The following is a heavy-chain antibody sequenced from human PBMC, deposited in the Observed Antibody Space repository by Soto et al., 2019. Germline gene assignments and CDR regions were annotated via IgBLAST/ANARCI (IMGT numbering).Heavy chain of an antibody. CDR1: GASITTYY. Sequence: SETLSLTCDVSGASITTYYWSWIRQAPGKGLEWIGNVYHTGSTDYSSSLRSRVTISVDTSKNQFSLKLSSVTAADTAVYYCARASLGAKFDPWGQGTLVTVSS. J-gene: IGHJ5*02. CDR2: VYHTGST. V-gene: IGHV4-59*13. CDR3: ARASLGAKFDP.